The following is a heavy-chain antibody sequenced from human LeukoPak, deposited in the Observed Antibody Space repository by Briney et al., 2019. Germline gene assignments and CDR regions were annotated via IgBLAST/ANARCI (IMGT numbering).Heavy chain of an antibody. J-gene: IGHJ5*02. CDR1: GFTFSSYA. CDR2: ISGDGSDT. CDR3: ARERLSYCGGDCP. Sequence: GGSLRLSCAASGFTFSSYAMHWVRQGPGSGPVWVSCISGDGSDTLYADSVKGRFTISRDNARSTVYLQMSNLGAEDTAVYYCARERLSYCGGDCPWGQGTQVTVSS. V-gene: IGHV3-74*01. D-gene: IGHD2-21*02.